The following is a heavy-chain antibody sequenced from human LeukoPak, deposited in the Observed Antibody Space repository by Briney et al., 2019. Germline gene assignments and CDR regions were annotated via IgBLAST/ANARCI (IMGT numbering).Heavy chain of an antibody. D-gene: IGHD1-26*01. V-gene: IGHV3-74*01. Sequence: GGSLRLSCAASGFTFSTYWMHWVRQVPGTGLVWVSRTNTDGSITDYADSVKGRFTISRDNAKDTLYLQMNSLRPEDTAVYYCGRDLGGRGGAWGQGTLVTVSS. CDR1: GFTFSTYW. CDR3: GRDLGGRGGA. CDR2: TNTDGSIT. J-gene: IGHJ5*02.